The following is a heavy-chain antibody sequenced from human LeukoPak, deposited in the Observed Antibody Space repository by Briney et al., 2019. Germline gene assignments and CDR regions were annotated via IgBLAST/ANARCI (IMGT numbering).Heavy chain of an antibody. CDR1: GGSISSYY. J-gene: IGHJ4*02. Sequence: SETLSLTCTVSGGSISSYYWSWIRQPPGKGLEWIGYIYYSGSTNYNPSLKSRVTISVDTSKNQFSLKLSSVTAADTAVNYCARTGIAAAVWGQGTLVTVSS. CDR3: ARTGIAAAV. D-gene: IGHD6-13*01. V-gene: IGHV4-59*01. CDR2: IYYSGST.